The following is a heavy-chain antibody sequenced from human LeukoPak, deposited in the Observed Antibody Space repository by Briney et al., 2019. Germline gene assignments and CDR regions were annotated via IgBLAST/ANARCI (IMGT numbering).Heavy chain of an antibody. J-gene: IGHJ5*02. Sequence: SETLSLTCTVSGDSISRYYWSWIRQPPGKGLEWLGYVYYSGSTNYNPSLKSRVTISVDTSKNQFSLKLTSVTAADTAVYYCARGSTGGFDPWGQGTLVVVSS. CDR3: ARGSTGGFDP. CDR1: GDSISRYY. V-gene: IGHV4-59*01. CDR2: VYYSGST. D-gene: IGHD7-27*01.